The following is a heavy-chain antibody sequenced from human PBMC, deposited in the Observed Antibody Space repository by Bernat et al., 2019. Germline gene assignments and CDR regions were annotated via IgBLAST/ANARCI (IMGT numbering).Heavy chain of an antibody. D-gene: IGHD3-16*01. CDR3: ATSFMITFGGVYMHETFDI. CDR2: IIPIFGTA. CDR1: GGTFSSYA. J-gene: IGHJ3*02. V-gene: IGHV1-69*01. Sequence: QVQLVQSGAEVKKPGSSVKVSCKASGGTFSSYAISWVRQAPGQGLEWMGGIIPIFGTANYAQKFQGRVTITADESTSTAYMELSSLRSEDTAVYYCATSFMITFGGVYMHETFDIWGQGTMVTVSS.